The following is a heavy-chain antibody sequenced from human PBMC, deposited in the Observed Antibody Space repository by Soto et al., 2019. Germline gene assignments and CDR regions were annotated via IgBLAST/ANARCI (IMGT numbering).Heavy chain of an antibody. CDR1: GGSISSYY. J-gene: IGHJ5*02. V-gene: IGHV4-59*01. CDR2: IYYSGST. Sequence: QVQLQESGPGLVKPSETLSRTCTVSGGSISSYYWSWIRQPPGKGLEWIGCIYYSGSTNYNPSLKSRVTISVDTSKNQFSLKLSSVTAADTAVYYCARGFAGSSGYGKNHWFDPWGQGTLVTVSS. CDR3: ARGFAGSSGYGKNHWFDP. D-gene: IGHD6-19*01.